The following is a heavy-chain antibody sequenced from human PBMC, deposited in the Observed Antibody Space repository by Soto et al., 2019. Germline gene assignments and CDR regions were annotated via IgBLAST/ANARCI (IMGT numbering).Heavy chain of an antibody. CDR3: ARGEDHYDGGYAFDI. CDR2: ISYDGSNK. J-gene: IGHJ3*02. Sequence: GGSLRLSCAASGFTFSSYAMHWVRQAPGKGLEWVAVISYDGSNKYYADSVKGRFTISRDNSKNPLYLQMNSLRAEDTGVYYCARGEDHYDGGYAFDIWGQGTMVTISS. V-gene: IGHV3-30-3*01. CDR1: GFTFSSYA. D-gene: IGHD3-3*01.